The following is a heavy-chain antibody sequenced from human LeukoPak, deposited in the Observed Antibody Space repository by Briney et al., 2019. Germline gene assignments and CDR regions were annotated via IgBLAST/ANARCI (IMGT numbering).Heavy chain of an antibody. V-gene: IGHV4-59*01. J-gene: IGHJ4*02. CDR1: GGSISSYY. D-gene: IGHD5-12*01. CDR2: IYYSGST. Sequence: SETLSLPCTVSGGSISSYYWSWIRQPPGKGLEWIGYIYYSGSTNYNPSLKSRVTISVDTSKNQFSLKLSSVTAADTAVYYCARGGLRWLEYYFDYWGQGTLVTVSS. CDR3: ARGGLRWLEYYFDY.